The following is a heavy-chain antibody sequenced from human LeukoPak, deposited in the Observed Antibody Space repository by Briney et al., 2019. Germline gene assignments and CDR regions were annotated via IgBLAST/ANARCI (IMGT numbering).Heavy chain of an antibody. V-gene: IGHV3-7*01. CDR2: IKEDGSEK. CDR1: GFTFSTYW. Sequence: GGSLRLSCAASGFTFSTYWMSWVRQAPGKGLXXXXNIKEDGSEKYYVDSVKGRFTISRDNAKNSLYLQMNSLRAEDTAVYYCARDSITGTTNDYWGQGTLVTVSS. D-gene: IGHD1-7*01. J-gene: IGHJ4*02. CDR3: ARDSITGTTNDY.